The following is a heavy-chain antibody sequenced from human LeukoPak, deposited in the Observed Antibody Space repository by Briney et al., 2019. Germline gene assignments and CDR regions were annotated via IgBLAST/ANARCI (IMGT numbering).Heavy chain of an antibody. V-gene: IGHV4-34*01. CDR2: INHSGST. CDR1: GGSXSGYY. CDR3: ARGQDSSGWAYYYYYGMDV. J-gene: IGHJ6*02. D-gene: IGHD6-19*01. Sequence: LSLTXAVYGGSXSGYYWSWIRQPPGKGLEWIGEINHSGSTNYNPSLKSRVTISVDTSKNQFSLKLSSVTAADTAVYYCARGQDSSGWAYYYYYGMDVWGQGTTVTVSS.